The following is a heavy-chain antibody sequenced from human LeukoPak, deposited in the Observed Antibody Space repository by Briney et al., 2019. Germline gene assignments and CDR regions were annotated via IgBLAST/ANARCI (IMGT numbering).Heavy chain of an antibody. V-gene: IGHV1-46*01. CDR2: INPSGDGT. J-gene: IGHJ5*02. CDR1: GRTFTTYY. Sequence: PGASVKVSCKASGRTFTTYYVHLVRQAPGQGLEWMGVINPSGDGTNYPQRFQGRVTLTRDTSTSTVYMELSSLRSEDTAIYYCAKETPNTGWFDPWGQGTLVTVSS. CDR3: AKETPNTGWFDP. D-gene: IGHD1-14*01.